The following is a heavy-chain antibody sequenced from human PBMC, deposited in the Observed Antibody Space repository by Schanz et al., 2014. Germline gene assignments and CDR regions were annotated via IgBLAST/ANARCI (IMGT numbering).Heavy chain of an antibody. CDR1: GGTFSSYS. D-gene: IGHD3-22*01. CDR3: AREVGLYDRGWFDP. J-gene: IGHJ5*02. CDR2: IVPIAGIT. Sequence: QVQLVQSEAEVKKPGSSVKVSCKASGGTFSSYSISWVRQAPGQGLEWMGRIVPIAGITNYAQRFQGRVTITADKSSDTAYMELSSLRSEDTAVYYCAREVGLYDRGWFDPWGQGTLXTVSS. V-gene: IGHV1-69*04.